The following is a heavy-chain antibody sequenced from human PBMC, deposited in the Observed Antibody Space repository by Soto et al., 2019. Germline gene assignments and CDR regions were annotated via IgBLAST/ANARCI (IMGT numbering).Heavy chain of an antibody. Sequence: SETLSLTCAVSGGSISSHYWSRVRQAPGKRLEWIGHIYYRGSTSYNPSLRSRSTISVDTSNNQFSLKLNSVTTADTAVYYCARDGREASGMDVWGQGTKVTVSS. J-gene: IGHJ6*02. CDR1: GGSISSHY. V-gene: IGHV4-59*11. CDR3: ARDGREASGMDV. CDR2: IYYRGST. D-gene: IGHD1-26*01.